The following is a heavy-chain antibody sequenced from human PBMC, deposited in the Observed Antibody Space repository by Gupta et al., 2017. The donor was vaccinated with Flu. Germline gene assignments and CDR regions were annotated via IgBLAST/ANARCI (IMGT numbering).Heavy chain of an antibody. CDR3: TGSGWFALYYFDY. J-gene: IGHJ4*02. Sequence: MSWFRQAPGKGLEWVAFIGSKAYGGTTEYAASVEGRFTISRDDSKSIAYLQMNSLKTEDTAVYYCTGSGWFALYYFDYWGQGTLVTVSS. D-gene: IGHD6-19*01. CDR2: IGSKAYGGTT. V-gene: IGHV3-49*03.